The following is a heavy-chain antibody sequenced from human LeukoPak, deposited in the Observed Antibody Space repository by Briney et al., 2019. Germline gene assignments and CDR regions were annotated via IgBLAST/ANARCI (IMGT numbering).Heavy chain of an antibody. J-gene: IGHJ2*01. CDR3: AKNNWGSDWYFDV. CDR2: INHSGGI. D-gene: IGHD7-27*01. V-gene: IGHV4-34*01. CDR1: GGPFSRYS. Sequence: SETLSLTCAVYGGPFSRYSWSWIRQPPGKGLEWIGEINHSGGINYNPSLKSRVTISEDTSNNQFSLKMTSVTAADTAVYFCAKNNWGSDWYFDVWGRGTLVTVSS.